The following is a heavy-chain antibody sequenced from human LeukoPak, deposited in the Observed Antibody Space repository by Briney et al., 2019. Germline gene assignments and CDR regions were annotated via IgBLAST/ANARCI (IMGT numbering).Heavy chain of an antibody. CDR3: AREVRSSFDY. V-gene: IGHV3-53*01. Sequence: PGGSLRLSCAASGFXVSSNYMSWVRQAPGKGLEWVSTIHSDGSTYYADSVKGRFTISRDNSKNTLYVQMNSLRAEGTAVYYCAREVRSSFDYWGQGTLVTVSS. CDR2: IHSDGST. J-gene: IGHJ4*02. CDR1: GFXVSSNY.